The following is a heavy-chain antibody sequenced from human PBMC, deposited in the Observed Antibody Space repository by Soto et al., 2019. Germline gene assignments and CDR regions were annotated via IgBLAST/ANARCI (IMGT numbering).Heavy chain of an antibody. V-gene: IGHV4-59*08. CDR3: ARRWGYSFDY. CDR2: IYYSGST. Sequence: QVQLQESGPGLVKPSETLSLTCTVSGGSISSYYCSWIRQPPGKGLEWIGYIYYSGSTNYNPSLKSRVTISVDTSKNQFSLKLSSVTAADTAVYYCARRWGYSFDYWGQGTLVTVSS. D-gene: IGHD5-18*01. J-gene: IGHJ4*02. CDR1: GGSISSYY.